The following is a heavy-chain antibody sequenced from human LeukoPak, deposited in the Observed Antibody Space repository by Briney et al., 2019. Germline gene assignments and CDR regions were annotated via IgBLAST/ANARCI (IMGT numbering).Heavy chain of an antibody. V-gene: IGHV3-30*04. J-gene: IGHJ4*02. CDR1: GFIFSNYA. Sequence: PGGSLRLSCAASGFIFSNYAIHWVRQAPGKGLEWVAIISYDGSNKYYIDSVKGRFTISRDNSKNTLYLQMNSLRAEDTAVYYCAKSCGSYSPSGGFDYWGQGTLVTVSS. CDR2: ISYDGSNK. D-gene: IGHD1-26*01. CDR3: AKSCGSYSPSGGFDY.